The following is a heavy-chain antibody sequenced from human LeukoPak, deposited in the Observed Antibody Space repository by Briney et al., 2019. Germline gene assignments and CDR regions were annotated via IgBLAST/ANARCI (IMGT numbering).Heavy chain of an antibody. J-gene: IGHJ4*02. D-gene: IGHD4-11*01. CDR2: ISDSGSTI. CDR1: GFTFSDYY. V-gene: IGHV3-11*01. Sequence: GGSLRLSCTASGFTFSDYYMSWIRQAPGKGLEWISYISDSGSTIYYADSVKGRFAVSRDNAKNSLYLQMNSLRADDTAVYYCARSYSNYYFDYWGQGTLVTVSS. CDR3: ARSYSNYYFDY.